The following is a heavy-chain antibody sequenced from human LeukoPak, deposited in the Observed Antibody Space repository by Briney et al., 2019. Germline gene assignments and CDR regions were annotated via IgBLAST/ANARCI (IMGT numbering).Heavy chain of an antibody. CDR2: ISYDGSNK. D-gene: IGHD5-18*01. CDR1: GFTFSSYG. Sequence: GRSLRLSCAASGFTFSSYGMHWVRQAPGKGLEWVAVISYDGSNKYYADSVKGRFTISRDNSKNTLYLQMNSLRAEDTAVYYCARDRGGYTYSHDYWGQGTLVTVSS. CDR3: ARDRGGYTYSHDY. J-gene: IGHJ4*02. V-gene: IGHV3-30*03.